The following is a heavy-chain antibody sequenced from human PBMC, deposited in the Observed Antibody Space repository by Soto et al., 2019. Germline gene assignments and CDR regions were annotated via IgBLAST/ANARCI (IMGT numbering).Heavy chain of an antibody. Sequence: GASVKVSCKASGGTFSSYAISWVRQAPGQGLEWMGGIIPIFGTANYAQKFQGRVTITADESTSTAYMELSSLRSEDTAVYYCAARGLGSDFWSGYVYYYYYGMDVWGQGTTVTVSS. V-gene: IGHV1-69*13. D-gene: IGHD3-3*01. J-gene: IGHJ6*02. CDR1: GGTFSSYA. CDR3: AARGLGSDFWSGYVYYYYYGMDV. CDR2: IIPIFGTA.